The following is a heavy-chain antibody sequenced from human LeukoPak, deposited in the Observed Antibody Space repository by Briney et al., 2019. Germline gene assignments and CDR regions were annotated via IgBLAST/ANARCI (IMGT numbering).Heavy chain of an antibody. Sequence: SETLSLTCTVSGYSISSGYYWGWIRQPPGKELEWIGSIYHSGNTYYNPSLKSRVTISVDTSKNQFSLKLSSVTAADTAVYYCARDTTSIRYCSGGSCYLFDYWGQGTLVTVSS. D-gene: IGHD2-15*01. J-gene: IGHJ4*02. CDR3: ARDTTSIRYCSGGSCYLFDY. V-gene: IGHV4-38-2*02. CDR1: GYSISSGYY. CDR2: IYHSGNT.